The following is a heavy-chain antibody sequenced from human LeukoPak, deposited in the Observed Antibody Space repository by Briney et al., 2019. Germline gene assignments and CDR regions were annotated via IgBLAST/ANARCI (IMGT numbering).Heavy chain of an antibody. CDR1: GYTFTSYD. D-gene: IGHD6-19*01. Sequence: ASVKVSYKASGYTFTSYDINWVRQATGQGLEWMGWMNPNSGNTGYAQKFQGRVTMTRNTSISTAYMELSSLRSEDTAVYYCARGQPSIAVAGTRDYWGQGTLVTVSS. V-gene: IGHV1-8*01. J-gene: IGHJ4*02. CDR2: MNPNSGNT. CDR3: ARGQPSIAVAGTRDY.